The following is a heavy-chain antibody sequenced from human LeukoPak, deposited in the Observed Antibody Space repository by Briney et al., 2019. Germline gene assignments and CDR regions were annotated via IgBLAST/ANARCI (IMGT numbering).Heavy chain of an antibody. V-gene: IGHV1-69*05. CDR2: IIHIFGTG. CDR1: GGTFSSYA. CDR3: ARVLHGSYSFMGPNDAFDI. D-gene: IGHD1-26*01. Sequence: SVKVFCKASGGTFSSYAISWVRQAPGKGLEGMGRIIHIFGTGNYAQMLGRRHLITKDESTSTASTELSNLRSEDTAVYYCARVLHGSYSFMGPNDAFDIWGQGTMVTVSS. J-gene: IGHJ3*02.